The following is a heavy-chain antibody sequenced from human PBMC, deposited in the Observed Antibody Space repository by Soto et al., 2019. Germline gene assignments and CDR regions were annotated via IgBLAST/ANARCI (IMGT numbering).Heavy chain of an antibody. V-gene: IGHV1-69*01. CDR1: GGTFSSYA. J-gene: IGHJ6*02. CDR2: IIPIFGTA. CDR3: ARDRYYDFWSGSRENYYYGMDV. Sequence: QVQLVQSGAEVKKPGSSVKVSCKASGGTFSSYAISWVRQAPGQGLEWMGGIIPIFGTANYAQKVQGRVTITADESTSTANMELSSLGSEDTAVYYCARDRYYDFWSGSRENYYYGMDVWGQGTTVTVSS. D-gene: IGHD3-3*01.